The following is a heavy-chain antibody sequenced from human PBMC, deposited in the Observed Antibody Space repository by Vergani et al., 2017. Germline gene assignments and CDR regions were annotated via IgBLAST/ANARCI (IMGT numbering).Heavy chain of an antibody. CDR2: IHPSGDST. J-gene: IGHJ3*01. Sequence: QVQLVQSAAEVKRPGASVKVSCTTSGNTFITYYTPWVRQAPGQGLEWMGEIHPSGDSTSYAQQFEGRITMTRDTSTSTVYMELSSLRSEDTAVYFCAGGGYNDAFDLWGQGTMVTVSS. D-gene: IGHD2-15*01. CDR3: AGGGYNDAFDL. CDR1: GNTFITYY. V-gene: IGHV1-46*03.